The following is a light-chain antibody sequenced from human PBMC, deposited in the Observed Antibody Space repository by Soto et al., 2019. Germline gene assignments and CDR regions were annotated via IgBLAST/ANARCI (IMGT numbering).Light chain of an antibody. CDR3: QQYTSYSRA. Sequence: DIQMTQSSSTLSASVGDRVTITCRASQSISHFLACYRQIPGKVPKLLIYDASNLGSGVPSRFSGSGSGTDFTLTISGLHPDDFTTYYCQQYTSYSRAFGQGTKVDIK. V-gene: IGKV1-5*01. CDR2: DAS. J-gene: IGKJ1*01. CDR1: QSISHF.